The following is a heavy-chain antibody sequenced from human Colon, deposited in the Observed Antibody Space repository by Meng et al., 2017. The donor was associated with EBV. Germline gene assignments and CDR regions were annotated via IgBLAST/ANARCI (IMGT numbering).Heavy chain of an antibody. CDR2: IYHGGTT. CDR1: GDSISSGDYS. D-gene: IGHD2-21*02. CDR3: ARGPYCGGDCYWFDP. Sequence: LLLKESYLGLGQPSKSLSLTCAVSGDSISSGDYSWSWIRQPPGQGLEWIGYIYHGGTTYNTSLKSRVTISVDNSKNQFSLRLTSVTAADTAVYYCARGPYCGGDCYWFDPWGQGTLVTVSS. J-gene: IGHJ5*02. V-gene: IGHV4-30-2*01.